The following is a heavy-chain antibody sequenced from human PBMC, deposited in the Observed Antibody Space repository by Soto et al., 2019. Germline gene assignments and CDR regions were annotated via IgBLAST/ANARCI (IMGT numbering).Heavy chain of an antibody. CDR3: AKEGTGTRLRVDYFDY. V-gene: IGHV3-30*18. CDR1: GFTFSSYG. J-gene: IGHJ4*02. Sequence: QVQLVESGGGVVQPGRSLRLSCAASGFTFSSYGMHWVRQAPGKGLELVAVISYDGSNKYYSDSVKGRFTISRDNSKNTLYLQMNSLRAEDTAVYYCAKEGTGTRLRVDYFDYWGQGTLVTVSS. D-gene: IGHD1-1*01. CDR2: ISYDGSNK.